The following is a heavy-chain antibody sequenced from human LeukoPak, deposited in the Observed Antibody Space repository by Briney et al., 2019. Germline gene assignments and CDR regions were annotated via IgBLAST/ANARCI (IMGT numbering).Heavy chain of an antibody. CDR1: GFTLSTYG. V-gene: IGHV3-23*01. CDR2: IVGRNGDT. Sequence: PGGSLRLSCAVSGFTLSTYGMTWVRQAPGKGLEWVSSIVGRNGDTYYTDSVTGRLSLPRDISKNTVYLQMSRLRGDDTAVYYCAKYGVVLPPDSHIPHWFDFWGQGSLVTVSS. D-gene: IGHD2-15*01. J-gene: IGHJ4*02. CDR3: AKYGVVLPPDSHIPHWFDF.